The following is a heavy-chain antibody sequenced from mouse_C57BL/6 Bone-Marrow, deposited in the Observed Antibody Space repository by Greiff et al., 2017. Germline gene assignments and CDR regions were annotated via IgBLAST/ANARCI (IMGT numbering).Heavy chain of an antibody. Sequence: EVKLMESGPELVKPGASVKIPCKASGYTFTDYNMDWVKQSHGKSLEWIGDINPNNGGTIYNQKFKGKATLTVDKTSSTAYMELRSLTSEDTAVYYCAIGGDGYCVVPFAYWGQGTLVTVSA. CDR1: GYTFTDYN. V-gene: IGHV1-18*01. D-gene: IGHD2-3*01. CDR3: AIGGDGYCVVPFAY. CDR2: INPNNGGT. J-gene: IGHJ3*01.